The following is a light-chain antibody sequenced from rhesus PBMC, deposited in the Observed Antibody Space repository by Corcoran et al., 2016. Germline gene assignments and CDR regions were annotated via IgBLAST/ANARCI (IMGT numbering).Light chain of an antibody. CDR3: QHGYGTPWT. CDR1: ENVNNY. CDR2: KAS. J-gene: IGKJ1*01. Sequence: DIQMTQSPSSLSASVGDRVTITCRASENVNNYLHWYQQQPGKAPKLLTYKASTLQRGVPSRFSGSGSGTDYTFTISSLQPEDVATYYCQHGYGTPWTFGQGTKVEIQ. V-gene: IGKV1-74*01.